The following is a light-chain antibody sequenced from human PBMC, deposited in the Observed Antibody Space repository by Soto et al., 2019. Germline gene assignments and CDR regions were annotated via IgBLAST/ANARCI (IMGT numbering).Light chain of an antibody. CDR1: LGVARY. J-gene: IGKJ5*01. Sequence: IQLTQSPSSLSASVGDRVTITCRASLGVARYLAWYQQKPGTAPKLLIYAASTLQSGVPSRFSGSGSGTEFTLTISGLLPEDFATYHCQQLNTLPFTFGQGTRLE. V-gene: IGKV1-9*01. CDR3: QQLNTLPFT. CDR2: AAS.